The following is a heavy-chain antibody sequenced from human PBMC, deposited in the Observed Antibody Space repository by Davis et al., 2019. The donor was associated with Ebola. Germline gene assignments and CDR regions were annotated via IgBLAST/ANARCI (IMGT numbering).Heavy chain of an antibody. J-gene: IGHJ6*02. CDR2: ISYDGSNK. CDR1: GFTFSSYG. V-gene: IGHV3-30*18. D-gene: IGHD4-17*01. CDR3: AKDPGDYGDYAPFLYYYYGMDV. Sequence: GESLKISCEASGFTFSSYGMHWVRQAPGKGLEWVAVISYDGSNKYYADSVKGRFTISRDNSKNTLYLQMNSLRAEDTAVYYCAKDPGDYGDYAPFLYYYYGMDVWGQGTTVTVSS.